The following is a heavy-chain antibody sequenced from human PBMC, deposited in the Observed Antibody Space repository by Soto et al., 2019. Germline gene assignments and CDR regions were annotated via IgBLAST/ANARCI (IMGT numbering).Heavy chain of an antibody. CDR2: VGNGDT. Sequence: GGSLRLSCAASGFTFSSYAVNWVRQAPGKGLEWVSVVGNGDTYYADSVRGRFTISRDNSKDTLYLQMNGLRAEDTAIYYCAKDIWTVGTSRRAFDFWGQGTLVTVS. J-gene: IGHJ3*01. V-gene: IGHV3-23*01. CDR3: AKDIWTVGTSRRAFDF. D-gene: IGHD1-26*01. CDR1: GFTFSSYA.